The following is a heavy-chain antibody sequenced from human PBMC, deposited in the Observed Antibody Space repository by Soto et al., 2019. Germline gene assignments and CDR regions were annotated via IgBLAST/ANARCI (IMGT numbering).Heavy chain of an antibody. D-gene: IGHD3-9*01. V-gene: IGHV4-4*07. CDR1: DDFISSDC. CDR2: VSTNAAT. CDR3: ARADYDILTGSYAMDV. J-gene: IGHJ6*02. Sequence: PSETLSLTCTVSDDFISSDCWNWIRQPAGKGLEWIGRVSTNAATKYNHSLESRVTMSVETSKNKFSLKLNSVTAADTAVYFCARADYDILTGSYAMDVWGQGTTVTVSS.